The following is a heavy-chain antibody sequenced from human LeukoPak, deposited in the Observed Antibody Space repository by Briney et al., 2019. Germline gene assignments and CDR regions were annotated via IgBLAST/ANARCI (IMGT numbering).Heavy chain of an antibody. V-gene: IGHV3-73*01. CDR1: GFTFSGSA. J-gene: IGHJ6*03. CDR3: TVIVGATTVPYYYYYMDV. D-gene: IGHD1-26*01. CDR2: LRSKANSYAT. Sequence: GGSLRLSCAASGFTFSGSAMHWVRQASGKGLEWVGRLRSKANSYATAYAASVKGRFTISRDDSKNTAYLQMNSLKTEDTAVYYCTVIVGATTVPYYYYYMDVWGKGTTVTVSS.